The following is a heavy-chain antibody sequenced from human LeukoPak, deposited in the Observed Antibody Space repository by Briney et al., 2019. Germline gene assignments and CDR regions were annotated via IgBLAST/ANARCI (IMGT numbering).Heavy chain of an antibody. CDR2: IIPIFGTA. Sequence: ASVKVSCKVSGYTLTELSMHWVRQAPGQGLEWMGGIIPIFGTANYAQKFQGRVTITADESTSTAYMELSSLRSEDTAVYYCARDRGTATPHLYYYYGMDVWGQGTTVTVSS. J-gene: IGHJ6*02. CDR1: GYTLTELS. D-gene: IGHD5-18*01. V-gene: IGHV1-69*13. CDR3: ARDRGTATPHLYYYYGMDV.